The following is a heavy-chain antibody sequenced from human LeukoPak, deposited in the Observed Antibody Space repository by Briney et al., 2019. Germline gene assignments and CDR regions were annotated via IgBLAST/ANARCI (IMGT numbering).Heavy chain of an antibody. V-gene: IGHV4-34*01. CDR1: CGSFTGYY. Sequence: SETLSLTCAVYCGSFTGYYWTWIRQPPGKGLEWIGEINHSGRTNYNPSLKTRATISVDTANNHLSLNLSSVTAADTAVYYCARVTVYVDFHLYYDIDVWDKGTTVTVSS. D-gene: IGHD3-3*01. CDR3: ARVTVYVDFHLYYDIDV. CDR2: INHSGRT. J-gene: IGHJ6*03.